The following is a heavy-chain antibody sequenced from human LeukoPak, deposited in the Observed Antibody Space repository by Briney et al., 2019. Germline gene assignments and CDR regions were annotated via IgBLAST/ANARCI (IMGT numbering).Heavy chain of an antibody. Sequence: GGSLRLSCAASGFTVSSNYMSWVRQAPGKGLERVSVIYSGGSTYYADSVKGRFTISRDNSKNTLYLQMNSLRAEDTAVYYCARAESGYSYGYIYYYGMDVWGQGTTVTVSS. CDR2: IYSGGST. J-gene: IGHJ6*02. V-gene: IGHV3-53*01. D-gene: IGHD5-18*01. CDR3: ARAESGYSYGYIYYYGMDV. CDR1: GFTVSSNY.